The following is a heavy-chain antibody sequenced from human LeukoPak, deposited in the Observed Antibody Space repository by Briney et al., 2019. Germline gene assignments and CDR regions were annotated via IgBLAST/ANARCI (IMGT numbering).Heavy chain of an antibody. CDR3: VRGEKYSNGYPYFDS. J-gene: IGHJ4*02. Sequence: SETLSLTCTVSGASISSHYWSWIRQPPGKGLEWIGFIYYTGSTNYNPSLESRVTMSVDTSKNQFSLKLTSVTAADTAVYYCVRGEKYSNGYPYFDSWGQGTLVTVSS. CDR2: IYYTGST. V-gene: IGHV4-59*11. D-gene: IGHD5-18*01. CDR1: GASISSHY.